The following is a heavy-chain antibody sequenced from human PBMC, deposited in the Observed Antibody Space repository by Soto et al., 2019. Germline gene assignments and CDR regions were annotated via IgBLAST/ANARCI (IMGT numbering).Heavy chain of an antibody. V-gene: IGHV3-23*01. CDR3: ANRNFYTSSGYYYYYFDY. D-gene: IGHD3-22*01. CDR2: ISGSGDST. J-gene: IGHJ4*02. Sequence: EVQLLESGGGLVQPGGSLILSCAASGFTFSNYVMNWVRQAPGKGLEWGSAISGSGDSTYYADSVKGRFVISRDNYKNTLYLQMNSVRAEDTALYYCANRNFYTSSGYYYYYFDYWGQGTLVTVSS. CDR1: GFTFSNYV.